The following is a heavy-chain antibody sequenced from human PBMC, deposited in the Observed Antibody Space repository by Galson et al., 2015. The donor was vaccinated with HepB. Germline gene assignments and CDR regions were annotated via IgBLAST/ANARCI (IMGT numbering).Heavy chain of an antibody. V-gene: IGHV3-7*03. CDR2: INQDGSEK. Sequence: LRLSCAGSGFTFSSDWMNWARQAPGKGLEWVANINQDGSEKYYVDSVKGRFTISRDNAKNSLYLQMNNLRAEDTAVYYCARNRGISDWGQGTLVTVSS. CDR3: ARNRGISD. CDR1: GFTFSSDW. J-gene: IGHJ4*02. D-gene: IGHD1-26*01.